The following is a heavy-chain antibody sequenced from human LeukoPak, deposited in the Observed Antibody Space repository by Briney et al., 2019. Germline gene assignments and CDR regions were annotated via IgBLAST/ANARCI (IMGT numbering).Heavy chain of an antibody. D-gene: IGHD3-22*01. CDR3: AREGGAYYYDSSGYLDY. J-gene: IGHJ4*02. CDR1: GGSISSYY. V-gene: IGHV4-59*12. CDR2: IYYGGST. Sequence: RTSETLSLTCTVSGGSISSYYWSWIRQPPGKGLEWIGYIYYGGSTNYNPSLKSRVTISVDTSKNQFSLKLSSVTAADTAMYLCAREGGAYYYDSSGYLDYWGQGTLVTVSS.